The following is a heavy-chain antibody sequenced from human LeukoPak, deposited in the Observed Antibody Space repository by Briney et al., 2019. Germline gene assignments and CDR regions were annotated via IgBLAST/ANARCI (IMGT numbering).Heavy chain of an antibody. D-gene: IGHD3/OR15-3a*01. V-gene: IGHV4-34*01. CDR1: GGSFSGYY. CDR2: INHSGST. Sequence: SETLSLTCAVYGGSFSGYYWSWIRQPPGKGLEWIGEINHSGSTNYNPALKSRVTIPVDASKSQSSLKLSSVTAADTAVYDCARGLISHAYWGQGTLVTVSS. CDR3: ARGLISHAY. J-gene: IGHJ4*02.